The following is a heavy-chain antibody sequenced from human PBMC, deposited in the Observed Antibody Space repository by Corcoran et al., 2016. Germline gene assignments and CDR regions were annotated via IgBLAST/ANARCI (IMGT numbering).Heavy chain of an antibody. J-gene: IGHJ6*02. Sequence: EVQLVESGGGLIQPGGSLRLSCAASGFTVSSNYMSWVRQAPGKGLEWVSVIYSGGSTYYADSGKGRFTISRDNSKNTLYLHMNSLRAEDTAVYDCARDAGHCSGGSCYGGYGMDVWGQGTTVTVSS. CDR2: IYSGGST. CDR3: ARDAGHCSGGSCYGGYGMDV. V-gene: IGHV3-53*01. D-gene: IGHD2-15*01. CDR1: GFTVSSNY.